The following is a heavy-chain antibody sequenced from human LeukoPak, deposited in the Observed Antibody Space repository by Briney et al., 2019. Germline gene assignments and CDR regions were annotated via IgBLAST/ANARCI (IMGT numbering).Heavy chain of an antibody. CDR3: ARRMRWYYFDY. J-gene: IGHJ4*02. CDR1: GGSISSGGYY. V-gene: IGHV4-30-2*01. CDR2: IYHSGST. Sequence: SETLSLTCTVSGGSISSGGYYWSWIRQPPGKGLEWIGYIYHSGSTYYNPSLKSRVTISVDRSKNQFSLKLSSVTAADTAVYYCARRMRWYYFDYWGQGTLVTVSS.